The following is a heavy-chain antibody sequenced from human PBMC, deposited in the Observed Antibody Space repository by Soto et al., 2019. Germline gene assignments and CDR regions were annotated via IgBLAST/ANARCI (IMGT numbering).Heavy chain of an antibody. CDR3: ASIMPRLLTAREGGFDI. J-gene: IGHJ3*02. CDR1: GGSISSSSYY. CDR2: IYYSGST. V-gene: IGHV4-39*01. Sequence: QLQLQESGPGLVKPSETLSLTCTVSGGSISSSSYYWGWIRQPPGKGLEWIGSIYYSGSTYYNPSLKSRVTISVDTSKNQFSLKLSSVTPADTAVYYCASIMPRLLTAREGGFDIWGQGTMVTVSS. D-gene: IGHD5-12*01.